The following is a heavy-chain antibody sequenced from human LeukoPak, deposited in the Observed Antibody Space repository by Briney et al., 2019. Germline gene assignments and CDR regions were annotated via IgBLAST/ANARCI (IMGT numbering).Heavy chain of an antibody. CDR2: ISGYNGNT. CDR1: GFTFTNYG. D-gene: IGHD4-17*01. Sequence: ASVKVSCGTSGFTFTNYGISWVRQAPGQGPEWMGWISGYNGNTNYLQKFQGRVTMTTDTSTSTASMELRSLRSDDTAVYYCARDLSLGRHDYGEPFDYWGQGTLVTVSS. J-gene: IGHJ4*02. V-gene: IGHV1-18*01. CDR3: ARDLSLGRHDYGEPFDY.